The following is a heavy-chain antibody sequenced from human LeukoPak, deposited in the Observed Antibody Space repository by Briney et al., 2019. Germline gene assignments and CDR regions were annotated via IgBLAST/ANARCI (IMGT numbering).Heavy chain of an antibody. J-gene: IGHJ4*02. Sequence: HGGSLRLSCATAGFTFSSYWMTWVRRAPGKGLEWVANIKQDGSEKYYVDSVKGRFTISRDNAKNSLYLQMNSLRAEDTAVYYCARGRGLDYWGQGTLVTVSS. V-gene: IGHV3-7*01. CDR3: ARGRGLDY. CDR1: GFTFSSYW. D-gene: IGHD3-10*01. CDR2: IKQDGSEK.